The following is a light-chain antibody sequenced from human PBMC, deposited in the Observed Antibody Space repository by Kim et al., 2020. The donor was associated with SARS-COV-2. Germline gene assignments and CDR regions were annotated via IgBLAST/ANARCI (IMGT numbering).Light chain of an antibody. V-gene: IGKV1-5*03. CDR1: QSVSSW. CDR2: KAS. Sequence: DIQMTQSPSAMSASVGDRVTITCRASQSVSSWLAWYRQKRGKAPELLIYKASDLESGVPSRFSGSGSGTEFTLTISSLQPDDFATYYCQQYNSYSEWTFGQGTKVDIK. CDR3: QQYNSYSEWT. J-gene: IGKJ1*01.